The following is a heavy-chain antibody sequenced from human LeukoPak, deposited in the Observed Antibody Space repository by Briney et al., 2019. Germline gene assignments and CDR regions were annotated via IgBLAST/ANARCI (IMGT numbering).Heavy chain of an antibody. Sequence: ASVKVSCKASGYTFTGYYMHWVRQAPGQGLEWMGRINPNSGGTNYAQKFQGRVTMTRDTSISTAYMELSSLRSEDTAVYYCARDLVVVPAAIRLVYEGVFDYWGQGTLVTVSS. D-gene: IGHD2-2*02. V-gene: IGHV1-2*06. CDR3: ARDLVVVPAAIRLVYEGVFDY. CDR1: GYTFTGYY. CDR2: INPNSGGT. J-gene: IGHJ4*02.